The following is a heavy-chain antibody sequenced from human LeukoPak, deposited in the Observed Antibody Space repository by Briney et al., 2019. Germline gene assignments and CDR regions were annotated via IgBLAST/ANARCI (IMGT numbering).Heavy chain of an antibody. CDR3: TRDVRLRHKYYYMDV. V-gene: IGHV3-11*04. J-gene: IGHJ6*03. CDR2: ITNSGSTT. Sequence: GGSLRLSCVASGFTFSDYYMSWNRQAPGKGLEWISYITNSGSTTFYADSVKGRFSISRDNANNSLFLQMNSLRAEDTAVYYCTRDVRLRHKYYYMDVWGKGTTVTVSS. D-gene: IGHD4-17*01. CDR1: GFTFSDYY.